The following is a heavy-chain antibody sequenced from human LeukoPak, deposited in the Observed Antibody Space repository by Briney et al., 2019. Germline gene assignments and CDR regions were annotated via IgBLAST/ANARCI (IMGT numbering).Heavy chain of an antibody. CDR1: GFTFSSYA. V-gene: IGHV3-30*18. Sequence: PGGSLRLSCAASGFTFSSYAMSWVRQAPGKGLEWVAVISYDGSNEYYADSVKGRFTISRDNSKNTLYLQMNRLRAEDTAVYYCAKAFFSLYYYDRGEIEYWGQGTLVTVSS. CDR2: ISYDGSNE. CDR3: AKAFFSLYYYDRGEIEY. J-gene: IGHJ4*02. D-gene: IGHD3-10*02.